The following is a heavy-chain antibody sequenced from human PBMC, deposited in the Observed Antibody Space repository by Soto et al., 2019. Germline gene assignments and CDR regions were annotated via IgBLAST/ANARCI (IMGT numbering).Heavy chain of an antibody. CDR2: IYYSGST. V-gene: IGHV4-31*03. J-gene: IGHJ4*02. Sequence: PSETLSLTCTVSGGSISSGGYYWSWIRQHPGKGLEWIGYIYYSGSTYYNPSLKSRVTISVDTSKNQFSLKLSSVTAADTAVYYCARTAYCGGDCSPLYYFDYWGQGTLVTVSS. D-gene: IGHD2-21*02. CDR1: GGSISSGGYY. CDR3: ARTAYCGGDCSPLYYFDY.